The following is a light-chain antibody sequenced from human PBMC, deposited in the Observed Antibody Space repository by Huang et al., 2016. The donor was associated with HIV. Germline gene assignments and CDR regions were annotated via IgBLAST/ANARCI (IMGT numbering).Light chain of an antibody. J-gene: IGKJ1*01. CDR1: QIVRSSL. CDR3: QQFGTSRT. V-gene: IGKV3-20*01. Sequence: EIVLTQSPGTLSLSPGERATLSCRASQIVRSSLLSWYQQKSGQAPRLLIYGAYGRAPNIPDRFSGSGSGTDFTLTISGLEPEDFAVYYCQQFGTSRTFGQGTKVDIK. CDR2: GAY.